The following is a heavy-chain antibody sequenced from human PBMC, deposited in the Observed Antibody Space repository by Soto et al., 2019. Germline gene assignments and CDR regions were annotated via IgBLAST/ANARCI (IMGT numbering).Heavy chain of an antibody. CDR2: IYYSGST. CDR3: ASSYYYDSSGYYYPLPFDY. J-gene: IGHJ4*02. Sequence: QVQLQESGPGLVKPSQTLSLTCTVSGGSISSGGYYWSWIRQHPGKGLEWIGYIYYSGSTYYNPSLKSRVTISVDTSKNQFSLKLSSVTAAHTAVYYCASSYYYDSSGYYYPLPFDYWGQGTLVTVSS. D-gene: IGHD3-22*01. CDR1: GGSISSGGYY. V-gene: IGHV4-31*03.